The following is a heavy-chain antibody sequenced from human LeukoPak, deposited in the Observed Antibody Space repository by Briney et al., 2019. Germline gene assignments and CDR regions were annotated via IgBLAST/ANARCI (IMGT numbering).Heavy chain of an antibody. Sequence: GGSLRLPCAASGFTFNNFGVHWVRQAPGKGLEWVAAISYDGGHKYYADSVTGRFTISRDNSKNTVYLQMSSLSAEDTAPYYCARSDGYCAGGSCSPDYWGQGTLVTVSS. CDR2: ISYDGGHK. V-gene: IGHV3-30*03. CDR1: GFTFNNFG. D-gene: IGHD2-8*02. CDR3: ARSDGYCAGGSCSPDY. J-gene: IGHJ4*02.